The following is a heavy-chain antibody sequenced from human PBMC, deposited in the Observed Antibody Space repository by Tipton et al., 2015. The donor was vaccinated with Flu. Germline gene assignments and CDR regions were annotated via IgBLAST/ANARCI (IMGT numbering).Heavy chain of an antibody. V-gene: IGHV4-4*07. CDR2: IYTSGST. Sequence: TLSLTCIVSGGSISSYYWSWIRQPAGKGLEWIGRIYTSGSTNYNPSLKSRVTMSVDTSKNKFSLKLSSVTAADTAVYYCAREEYCSGGTCYEGWFDPWGQGTLVTVSS. D-gene: IGHD2-15*01. CDR1: GGSISSYY. J-gene: IGHJ5*02. CDR3: AREEYCSGGTCYEGWFDP.